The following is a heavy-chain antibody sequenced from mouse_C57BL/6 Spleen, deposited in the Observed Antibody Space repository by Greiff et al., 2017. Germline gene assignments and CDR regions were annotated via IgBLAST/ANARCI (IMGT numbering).Heavy chain of an antibody. CDR1: GYAFTNYL. J-gene: IGHJ4*01. Sequence: VQLQQSGAELVRPGTSVKVSCKASGYAFTNYLIEWVKQRPGQGLEWIGVINPGSGGTNYNEKFKGKATLTADKSSSTAYMQLSSLTSEDSAVYFCARVRDYWGQGTSVTVSS. CDR2: INPGSGGT. V-gene: IGHV1-54*01. CDR3: ARVRDY. D-gene: IGHD2-14*01.